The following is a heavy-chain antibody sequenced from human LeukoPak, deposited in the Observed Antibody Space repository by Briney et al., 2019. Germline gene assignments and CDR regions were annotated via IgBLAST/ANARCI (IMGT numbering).Heavy chain of an antibody. CDR3: ARESRDTAMATDY. V-gene: IGHV3-30*04. CDR2: ISYDGRNK. Sequence: GRSLRLSCAASKFTFSSYTMHWVRQAPGKGLDWVAVISYDGRNKYYGDSVKGRFTISRDNSKNTLYLQMNSLRPEDTAIYYCARESRDTAMATDYWGQGTLVTVSS. CDR1: KFTFSSYT. J-gene: IGHJ4*02. D-gene: IGHD5-18*01.